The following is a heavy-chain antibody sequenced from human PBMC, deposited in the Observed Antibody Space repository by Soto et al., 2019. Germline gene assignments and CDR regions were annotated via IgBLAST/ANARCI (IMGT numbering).Heavy chain of an antibody. Sequence: QLQLQESGPGLVKPSETLSLTCSVSGGSISSRSYYWGWIRQPPGKGLEWIGSIYYSGSTYYNPSLKSRVTISVDTSKNQFSLKLSSVTAADTAVYYCARGYCTGTSCYREGLGWFDPWGRGTLVTVSS. V-gene: IGHV4-39*01. CDR3: ARGYCTGTSCYREGLGWFDP. CDR1: GGSISSRSYY. D-gene: IGHD2-2*01. CDR2: IYYSGST. J-gene: IGHJ5*02.